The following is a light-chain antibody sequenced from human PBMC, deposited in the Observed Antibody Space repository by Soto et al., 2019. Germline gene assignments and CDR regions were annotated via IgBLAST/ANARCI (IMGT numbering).Light chain of an antibody. V-gene: IGKV4-1*01. J-gene: IGKJ4*01. CDR2: WAS. Sequence: DIVMTQSPASLAVSLGSRATINCNSSQSCLNRSNNKNYVAWFQQQPXQTPKLLXYWASTRESGVPDRFSGSGSGTDFTPTISGLQAQDVAVYYCQHYLGSLALSFGGGTKVDIK. CDR1: QSCLNRSNNKNY. CDR3: QHYLGSLALS.